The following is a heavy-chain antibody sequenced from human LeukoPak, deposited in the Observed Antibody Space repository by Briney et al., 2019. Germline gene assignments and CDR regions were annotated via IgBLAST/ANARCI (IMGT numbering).Heavy chain of an antibody. J-gene: IGHJ6*03. CDR3: ARTKNYSNYVRYYYMDV. D-gene: IGHD4-11*01. V-gene: IGHV4-34*01. Sequence: PSETLSLTCAVHGGSFSDYYWSWIRQPPGKGLEWIGEISHRGSTDYNPSLQSRITISVDTSTNQFSLNLNSVTAADTAVYYCARTKNYSNYVRYYYMDVWGRGTTVTVSS. CDR1: GGSFSDYY. CDR2: ISHRGST.